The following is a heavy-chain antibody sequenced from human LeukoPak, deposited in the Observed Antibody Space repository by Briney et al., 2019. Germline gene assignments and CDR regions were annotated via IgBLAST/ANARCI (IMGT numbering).Heavy chain of an antibody. Sequence: GGSLRLSCAASGFTVSSNYMSWVRQAPGKGLEWVSVIYSGGSTYYADSVKGRFTISRDNAKNSLYLQMNSLRAEDTAVYYCAAGSGYYLRHFDYWGQGTLVTVSS. CDR2: IYSGGST. CDR1: GFTVSSNY. D-gene: IGHD3-3*01. V-gene: IGHV3-66*01. CDR3: AAGSGYYLRHFDY. J-gene: IGHJ4*02.